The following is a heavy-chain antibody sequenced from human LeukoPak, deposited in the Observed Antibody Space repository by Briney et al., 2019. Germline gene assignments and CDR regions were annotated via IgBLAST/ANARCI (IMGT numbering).Heavy chain of an antibody. CDR2: IYYSGST. J-gene: IGHJ4*02. Sequence: PGGSLRLSCAASGFTFSSYAMSWVRQAPGKGLEWIGTIYYSGSTYYNPSLKSRVSISVDTSKNQFSLRLTSVTATDTAVYYCARQGDGGRAFDYWGQGILVTVSS. D-gene: IGHD4-23*01. CDR3: ARQGDGGRAFDY. CDR1: GFTFSSYA. V-gene: IGHV4-39*01.